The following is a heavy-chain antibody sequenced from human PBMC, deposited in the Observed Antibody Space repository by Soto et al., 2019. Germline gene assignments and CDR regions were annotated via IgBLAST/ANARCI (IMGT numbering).Heavy chain of an antibody. CDR2: ILPIFGSP. Sequence: RASVKVSCKASGGHFRRYAISWVRQAPGQGLEWMGGILPIFGSPSHAQKFRDRVTITADESTSTAYLELTSLTSEDTAIYYCVFGDCTSSSCSYYFYGLDVWGQGTTVTVSS. CDR3: VFGDCTSSSCSYYFYGLDV. V-gene: IGHV1-69*13. CDR1: GGHFRRYA. D-gene: IGHD2-2*01. J-gene: IGHJ6*02.